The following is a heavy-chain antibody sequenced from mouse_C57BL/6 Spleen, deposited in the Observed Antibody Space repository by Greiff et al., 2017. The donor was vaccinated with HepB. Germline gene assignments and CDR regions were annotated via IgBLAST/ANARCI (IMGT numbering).Heavy chain of an antibody. D-gene: IGHD1-1*01. CDR3: ARGGTTVVPYWYFDV. Sequence: VQLQQSGAELVMPGASVKLSCKASGYTFTSYWMHWVKQRPGQGLEWIGEIDPSDSYTNYNQTFKGKSTLTVAKSSSTANMQLSSLTSEDSAVYYCARGGTTVVPYWYFDVWGTVTTVTVSS. CDR2: IDPSDSYT. CDR1: GYTFTSYW. V-gene: IGHV1-69*01. J-gene: IGHJ1*03.